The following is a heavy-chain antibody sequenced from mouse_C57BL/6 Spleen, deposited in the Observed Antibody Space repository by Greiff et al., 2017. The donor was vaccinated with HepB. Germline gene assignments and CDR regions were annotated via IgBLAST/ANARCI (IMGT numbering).Heavy chain of an antibody. CDR3: ARQDYGSSSSYAMDY. D-gene: IGHD1-1*01. Sequence: EVQVVESGGDLVKPGGSLKLSCAASGFTFSSYGMSWVRQTPDKRLEWVATISSGGSYTYYPDSVKGRFTISRDNAKNTLYLQMSSLKSEDTAMYYCARQDYGSSSSYAMDYWGQGTSVTVSS. V-gene: IGHV5-6*01. CDR1: GFTFSSYG. J-gene: IGHJ4*01. CDR2: ISSGGSYT.